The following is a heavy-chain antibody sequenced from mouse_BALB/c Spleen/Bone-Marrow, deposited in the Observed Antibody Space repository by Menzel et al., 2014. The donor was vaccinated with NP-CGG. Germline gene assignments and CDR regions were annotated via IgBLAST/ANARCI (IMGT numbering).Heavy chain of an antibody. V-gene: IGHV1-9*01. CDR1: GYTFSSYW. Sequence: VQLQQSGAELMKPGASVKISCKATGYTFSSYWIEWVKQRPGHGLEWIGEILPGSGSTNYNEKFKGKATFTADTSSNTANMQLSSLTSEDSAVYYCATARATWFAYWGQGTLVTVSA. J-gene: IGHJ3*01. CDR2: ILPGSGST. CDR3: ATARATWFAY. D-gene: IGHD3-2*01.